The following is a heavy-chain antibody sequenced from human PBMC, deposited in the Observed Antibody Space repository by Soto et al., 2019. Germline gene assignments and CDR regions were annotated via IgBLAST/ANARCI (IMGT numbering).Heavy chain of an antibody. D-gene: IGHD7-27*01. CDR1: GFTFNNYA. Sequence: EVQLLEFGGGVVQPGGSLRLSCAASGFTFNNYALNWVRQAPGKGLEWGSSIGGTGGSTFYAGSAKGRFTISRYNSKNTLFLQMTSLRAEDTAVYYCGKGNSKWGTGDAFDIWGQGTMVTVSS. V-gene: IGHV3-23*01. CDR2: IGGTGGST. CDR3: GKGNSKWGTGDAFDI. J-gene: IGHJ3*02.